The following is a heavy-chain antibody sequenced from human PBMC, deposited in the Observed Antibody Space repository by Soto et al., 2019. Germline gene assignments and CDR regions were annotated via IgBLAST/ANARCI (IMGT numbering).Heavy chain of an antibody. V-gene: IGHV3-30*18. CDR1: GFTFSSYG. CDR3: ANDLVGRWDYDLGYSGAFDV. Sequence: QVQLVESGGGVVQPGRSLRLSCAASGFTFSSYGMHCVRQAPGKGLEWVAVISYDGSNKYYADTVKGRFTISRDNSKNTLYLQMNRLRAEDTAVYYCANDLVGRWDYDLGYSGAFDVWGQGTMVTVSS. J-gene: IGHJ3*01. CDR2: ISYDGSNK. D-gene: IGHD3-3*01.